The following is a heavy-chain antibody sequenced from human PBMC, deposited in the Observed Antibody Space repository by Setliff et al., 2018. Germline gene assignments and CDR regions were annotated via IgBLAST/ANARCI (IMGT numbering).Heavy chain of an antibody. J-gene: IGHJ3*02. Sequence: ASVKVSCKASGYTFTSYYMHWVRQAPGQGLGWMGIINPSGGSTSYAQKFQGRVTMTRDTSTSTVYMELSSLRSEDTAVYYCARVGRMTTVAPHDAFDIWGQGTMVTVSS. D-gene: IGHD4-17*01. CDR2: INPSGGST. CDR1: GYTFTSYY. CDR3: ARVGRMTTVAPHDAFDI. V-gene: IGHV1-46*01.